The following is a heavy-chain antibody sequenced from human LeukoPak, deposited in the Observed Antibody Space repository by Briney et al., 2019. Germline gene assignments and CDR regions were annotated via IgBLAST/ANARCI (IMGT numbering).Heavy chain of an antibody. D-gene: IGHD6-13*01. V-gene: IGHV4-38-2*02. CDR1: GYSISSGYY. CDR2: IYYSGST. J-gene: IGHJ4*02. CDR3: ASISYSSSPTPCY. Sequence: SETLSLTCSVSGYSISSGYYWGWIRQPPGKGLEWIGSIYYSGSTYYNPSLKSRVTISVDTSKNQFSLKLSSVTAADTAVYYCASISYSSSPTPCYWGQGTLVTVSS.